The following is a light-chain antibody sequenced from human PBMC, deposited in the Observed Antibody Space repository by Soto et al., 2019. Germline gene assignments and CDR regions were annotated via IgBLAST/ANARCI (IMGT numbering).Light chain of an antibody. J-gene: IGLJ3*02. Sequence: QSALTQPASVSGSPGQSITISCTGTSSDVGGYNYVSWYQQHPGKAPKLMIYEVSNRPSGVSNRFSGYKSGNTASLTVFGLQAEDEADYYCSSYTSSSTWVFGGGTKLTVL. V-gene: IGLV2-14*01. CDR2: EVS. CDR1: SSDVGGYNY. CDR3: SSYTSSSTWV.